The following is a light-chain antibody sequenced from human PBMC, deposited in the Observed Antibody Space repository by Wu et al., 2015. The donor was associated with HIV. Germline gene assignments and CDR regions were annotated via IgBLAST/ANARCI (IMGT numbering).Light chain of an antibody. V-gene: IGKV3-11*01. CDR3: QQRTTTIA. Sequence: EIVLTQSPGILSLAPGERATLSCRASQSISVYLAWYQQKPGQAPRLLIYDASTRAPGVPARFSGSGSGTDFTLTITSLEPEDFAVYHCQQRTTTIAFGQGTRLDLK. J-gene: IGKJ5*01. CDR1: QSISVY. CDR2: DAS.